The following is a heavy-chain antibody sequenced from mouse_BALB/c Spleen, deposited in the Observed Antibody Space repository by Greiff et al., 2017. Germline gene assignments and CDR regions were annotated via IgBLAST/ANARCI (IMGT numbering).Heavy chain of an antibody. CDR1: GYTFTDYY. CDR3: ARDRHYYGY. J-gene: IGHJ3*01. D-gene: IGHD1-2*01. V-gene: IGHV1-77*01. CDR2: IYPGSGNT. Sequence: QVHVKQSGAELARPGASVKLSCKASGYTFTDYYINWVKQRTGQGLEWIGEIYPGSGNTYYNEKFKGKATLTADKSSSTAYMQLSSLTSEDSAVYFCARDRHYYGYWGQGTLVTVSA.